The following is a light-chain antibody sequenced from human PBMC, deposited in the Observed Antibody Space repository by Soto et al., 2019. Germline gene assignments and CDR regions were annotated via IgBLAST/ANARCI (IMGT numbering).Light chain of an antibody. CDR3: QHQSYR. J-gene: IGKJ2*03. CDR2: EAY. Sequence: DIQMTQSPSTLSASVGDRVTITCRATQSISKWLAWYQQKPGKAPKLLIYEAYSLDSGVPSRFSGSGSGTEFSLTISSLQPDDFATYYCQHQSYRLGQGTRLEIK. V-gene: IGKV1-5*03. CDR1: QSISKW.